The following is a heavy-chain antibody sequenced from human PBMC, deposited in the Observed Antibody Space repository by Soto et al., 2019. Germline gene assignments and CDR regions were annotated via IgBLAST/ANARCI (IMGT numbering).Heavy chain of an antibody. CDR1: GDSISSSNYY. D-gene: IGHD3-10*01. Sequence: QLQLQESGPGLVKPSETLSLTCTVSGDSISSSNYYWGWIRQPPGKGLEWIGNIYYGGSTYYNPSLKSRVTISVDTSKNQFSLNLGSVTAADTAVYYCARLRRGVYYFDYWGQGTLVTVSS. CDR2: IYYGGST. J-gene: IGHJ4*02. CDR3: ARLRRGVYYFDY. V-gene: IGHV4-39*01.